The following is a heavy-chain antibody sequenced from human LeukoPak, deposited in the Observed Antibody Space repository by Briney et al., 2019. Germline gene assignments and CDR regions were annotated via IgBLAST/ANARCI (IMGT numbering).Heavy chain of an antibody. CDR1: GFTFSSYA. CDR2: ISGSGGTT. J-gene: IGHJ4*02. D-gene: IGHD3-22*01. Sequence: PGGSLRLSCAASGFTFSSYAMSRVRQAPGKGLEWVSTISGSGGTTYYADSVKGRFTISRDNSKNTLYLQMNSLRAEDTAVYYCAKVVTMIVVVTYYFDYWGQGTLVTVSS. CDR3: AKVVTMIVVVTYYFDY. V-gene: IGHV3-23*01.